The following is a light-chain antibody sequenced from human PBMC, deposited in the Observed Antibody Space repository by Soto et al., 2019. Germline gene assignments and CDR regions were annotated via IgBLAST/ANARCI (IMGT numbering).Light chain of an antibody. CDR1: SSDVGGYNY. V-gene: IGLV2-14*01. J-gene: IGLJ2*01. CDR2: DVS. Sequence: HSVLTQPASVSGSPGQPITISRTGTSSDVGGYNYVSWYQQHPGKAPKLMIYDVSNRPSGVSNRFSGSKSGNTASLTISGLQAEDEADYYCSSYTSSSTPVVFGGGTKLTVL. CDR3: SSYTSSSTPVV.